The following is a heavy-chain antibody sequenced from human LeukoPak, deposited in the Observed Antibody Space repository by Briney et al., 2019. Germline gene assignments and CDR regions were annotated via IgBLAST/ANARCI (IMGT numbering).Heavy chain of an antibody. V-gene: IGHV5-51*01. CDR1: GYIFTSYW. CDR3: ARRLTYDSRAYYCLDY. Sequence: PGGSLKISCKGSGYIFTSYWIGWVRQQPRKGREGMGIIFPGDSDTIYSPSCQGQVTISADKCNSTAYLQCSSRKGSDTALYYCARRLTYDSRAYYCLDYWGQGPLVTVSS. CDR2: IFPGDSDT. J-gene: IGHJ4*02. D-gene: IGHD3-22*01.